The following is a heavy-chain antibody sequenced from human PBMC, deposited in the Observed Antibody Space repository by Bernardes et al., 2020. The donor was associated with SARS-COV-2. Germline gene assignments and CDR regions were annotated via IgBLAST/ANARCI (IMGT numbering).Heavy chain of an antibody. D-gene: IGHD1-26*01. J-gene: IGHJ3*01. Sequence: ASVKVSCKASGYTFTAYYLHWVRQAPGQGLEWMGWVNAKSGATEYAQKFRGRVTMTRDTAISTAYMELRRLTSDDTALYYCASVTWSQRDDFDVWGQGTMVTVSS. CDR2: VNAKSGAT. CDR3: ASVTWSQRDDFDV. V-gene: IGHV1-2*02. CDR1: GYTFTAYY.